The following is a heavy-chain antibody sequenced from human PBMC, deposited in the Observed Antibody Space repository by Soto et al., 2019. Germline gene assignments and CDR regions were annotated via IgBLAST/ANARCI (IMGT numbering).Heavy chain of an antibody. Sequence: PGESLKISCKGSGYSFTSYWIGWVRQMPGKGLEWMGIIYPGDSDTRYSPSFQGQVTISADKSISTAYLQWSSLKASDTAMYYCARHWVDCSNSCHMDVWGQGTTVTVSS. J-gene: IGHJ6*02. CDR2: IYPGDSDT. D-gene: IGHD2-2*01. V-gene: IGHV5-51*01. CDR1: GYSFTSYW. CDR3: ARHWVDCSNSCHMDV.